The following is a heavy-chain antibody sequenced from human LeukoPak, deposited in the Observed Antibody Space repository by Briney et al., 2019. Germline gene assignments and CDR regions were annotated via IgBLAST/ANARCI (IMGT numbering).Heavy chain of an antibody. D-gene: IGHD1-1*01. Sequence: GGSLRLSCAASGFTFSSYGMSWVRQAPGKGLGWVSAISGSGGSTYYADSVKGRFTISRDNSKNTLYLQMNSLRAEDTAVYYCAKSADDGYYYYYYMDVWGKGTTVTISS. V-gene: IGHV3-23*01. CDR1: GFTFSSYG. J-gene: IGHJ6*03. CDR3: AKSADDGYYYYYYMDV. CDR2: ISGSGGST.